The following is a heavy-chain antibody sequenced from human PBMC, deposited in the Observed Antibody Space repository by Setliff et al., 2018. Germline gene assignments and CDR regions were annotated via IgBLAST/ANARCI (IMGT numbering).Heavy chain of an antibody. CDR2: ISSTGTT. V-gene: IGHV3-23*01. Sequence: PGGSLRLSCAASGFAFDIYLLTWVRQAPGKGPEWVSAISSTGTTYYADSVTGRFTVSRDIAMNTLYLQMNSLRAEDTAVYYCAKGQGGRDSGTIEAAIYGPQSYYFDYWGQGTLVTVSS. CDR1: GFAFDIYL. J-gene: IGHJ4*02. CDR3: AKGQGGRDSGTIEAAIYGPQSYYFDY. D-gene: IGHD6-13*01.